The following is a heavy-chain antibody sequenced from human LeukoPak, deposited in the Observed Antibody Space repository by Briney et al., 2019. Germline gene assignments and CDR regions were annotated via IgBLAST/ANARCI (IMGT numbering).Heavy chain of an antibody. Sequence: PGGSLRLSCAASGFTFSSYAMSWVRQAPGKGLEWVSGISASGGSTFYADSVKGRFTISRDNSKNLLFLQMNSLRAEDTAVYYCAKGDRYSSNWYYFDYWGQGTLVTVSS. CDR1: GFTFSSYA. CDR3: AKGDRYSSNWYYFDY. CDR2: ISASGGST. D-gene: IGHD6-13*01. J-gene: IGHJ4*02. V-gene: IGHV3-23*01.